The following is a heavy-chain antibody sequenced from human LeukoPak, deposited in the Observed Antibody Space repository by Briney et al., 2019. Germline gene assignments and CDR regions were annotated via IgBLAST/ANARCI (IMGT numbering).Heavy chain of an antibody. CDR2: IYPGDSDT. J-gene: IGHJ4*02. CDR3: ARYSRSSLYYFDY. CDR1: GYDFTNYW. Sequence: GESLKISCKGSGYDFTNYWIGWVRQMPGKGLEWMGVIYPGDSDTRYSPSFQGQVTISADKSISTAYLQWSSLKASDTAMYYCARYSRSSLYYFDYWGQGTLVTVSS. D-gene: IGHD6-6*01. V-gene: IGHV5-51*01.